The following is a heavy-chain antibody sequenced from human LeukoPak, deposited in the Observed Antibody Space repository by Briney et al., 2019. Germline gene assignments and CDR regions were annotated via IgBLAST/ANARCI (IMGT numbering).Heavy chain of an antibody. J-gene: IGHJ6*02. CDR2: IYTGGST. D-gene: IGHD3-10*01. CDR3: ATAGSSELLWDYAMGV. V-gene: IGHV3-53*04. Sequence: RGGCLRLSCAASGFTVSRNYMSGVRQAPGRGGEWVSLIYTGGSTYYADAVKGRFTISRHNSKNTLHLQMNSLRVEDTAVYYCATAGSSELLWDYAMGVWGQGTTVTVSS. CDR1: GFTVSRNY.